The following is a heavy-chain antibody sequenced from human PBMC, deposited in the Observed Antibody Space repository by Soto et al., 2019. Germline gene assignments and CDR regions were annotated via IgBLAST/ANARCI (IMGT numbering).Heavy chain of an antibody. CDR3: ARGYYGQGRDWFDP. J-gene: IGHJ5*02. CDR2: IIPIFGTA. V-gene: IGHV1-69*13. Sequence: GASVKVSCKASGGTFSSYAISWVRQAPGQVLEWMGGIIPIFGTANYAQKFQGRVTITADESTSTAYMELSSLRSEDTAVYYCARGYYGQGRDWFDPWGQGTLVTVSS. D-gene: IGHD3-10*01. CDR1: GGTFSSYA.